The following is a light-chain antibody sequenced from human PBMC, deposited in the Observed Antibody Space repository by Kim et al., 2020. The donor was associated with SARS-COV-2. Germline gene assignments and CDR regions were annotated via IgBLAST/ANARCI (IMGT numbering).Light chain of an antibody. J-gene: IGLJ2*01. CDR3: GTADSRLATGA. V-gene: IGLV1-51*01. Sequence: QSALTQPASVSAAPGQKVTISCSGSSSNIGNNHVSWYQQVPGTAPKLLIYDKNKRPSGMPARFSGSKSGESATLDITGLQTGEEAHYYCGTADSRLATGAFGGGTQVTVL. CDR1: SSNIGNNH. CDR2: DKN.